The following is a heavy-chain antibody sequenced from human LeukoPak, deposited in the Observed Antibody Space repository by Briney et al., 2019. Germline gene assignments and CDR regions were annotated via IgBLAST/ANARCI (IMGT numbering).Heavy chain of an antibody. Sequence: SQTLSLTCSVSGGSISSGGFYWSWIRQHPGKGLEYIGYIYYTGNTYYNPSLKSRVTISLDTSKNQFSLKLNSVTAADMAVYYCAKSRGSSGFSWGQGTLVTVSS. J-gene: IGHJ5*02. CDR3: AKSRGSSGFS. CDR2: IYYTGNT. V-gene: IGHV4-31*03. CDR1: GGSISSGGFY. D-gene: IGHD3-22*01.